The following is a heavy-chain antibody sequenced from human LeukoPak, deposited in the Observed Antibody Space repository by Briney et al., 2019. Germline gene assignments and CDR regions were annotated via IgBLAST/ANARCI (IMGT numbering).Heavy chain of an antibody. V-gene: IGHV3-33*01. CDR2: IWYDGGNK. CDR1: GFTFSSHV. Sequence: GGSLRLPCAASGFTFSSHVMHWVRQAAGKGLEWVAVIWYDGGNKYYADSVKGRFTISRDNSKNTLYLQMNSLRAEDTAVYYCARVAPIYSSSLYYLDCWGQGTLVTVSS. D-gene: IGHD6-13*01. CDR3: ARVAPIYSSSLYYLDC. J-gene: IGHJ4*02.